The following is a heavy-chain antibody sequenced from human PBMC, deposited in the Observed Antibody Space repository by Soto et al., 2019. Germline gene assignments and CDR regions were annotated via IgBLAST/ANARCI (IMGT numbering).Heavy chain of an antibody. CDR1: GGSISSGGCY. Sequence: SETLSLTCTVSGGSISSGGCYWSWIRQHPGKGLEWIGYIYYSGSTYYNPSLKSRVTISVDTSKNQFSLKLSSVTAADTAVYYCARCRDYYDSSGYYAEAFDIWGQGTMVTVSS. CDR2: IYYSGST. D-gene: IGHD3-22*01. V-gene: IGHV4-31*03. J-gene: IGHJ3*02. CDR3: ARCRDYYDSSGYYAEAFDI.